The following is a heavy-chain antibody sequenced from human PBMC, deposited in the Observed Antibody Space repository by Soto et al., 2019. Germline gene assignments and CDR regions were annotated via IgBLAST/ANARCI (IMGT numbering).Heavy chain of an antibody. CDR1: GFTFDDYA. J-gene: IGHJ6*02. CDR2: ISWNSGSI. CDR3: AKASSDVCDYYYYYCMDV. Sequence: EVQLVESGGGLVQPGRSLRLSCAASGFTFDDYAMHWVRQAPGKGLEWVSGISWNSGSIGYADSVKGRFTISRDNAKHSLYLQMNSLRAEDTALYYCAKASSDVCDYYYYYCMDVWGQGTTVTVSS. D-gene: IGHD6-6*01. V-gene: IGHV3-9*01.